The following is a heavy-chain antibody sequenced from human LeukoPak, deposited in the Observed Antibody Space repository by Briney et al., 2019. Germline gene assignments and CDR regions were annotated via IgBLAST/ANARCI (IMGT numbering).Heavy chain of an antibody. V-gene: IGHV3-43*02. Sequence: PGGSLRLSCAASGFTFDEHAMHWVRQGPGKGLEWVSLISGDGGSTYYADSVRGRLTISRDNSKNSLYLQMNSLRAEDTAFYYCAKARGSSWYASDYWGQGTLVTVSS. CDR3: AKARGSSWYASDY. CDR2: ISGDGGST. J-gene: IGHJ4*02. CDR1: GFTFDEHA. D-gene: IGHD6-13*01.